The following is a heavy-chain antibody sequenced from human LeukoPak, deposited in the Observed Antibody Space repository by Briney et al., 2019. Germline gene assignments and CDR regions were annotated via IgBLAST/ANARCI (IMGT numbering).Heavy chain of an antibody. V-gene: IGHV4-38-2*02. CDR1: GYSISSGYY. J-gene: IGHJ4*02. CDR2: IYHSGST. D-gene: IGHD4-17*01. Sequence: PSETLSLTCTVSGYSISSGYYWGWIRPPPGKGLEWIGSIYHSGSTYYNPSLKSRVTISVDASKNQFSLKLSSVTAADTAVYYCARDLNYGDYRNWGQGTLVTVSS. CDR3: ARDLNYGDYRN.